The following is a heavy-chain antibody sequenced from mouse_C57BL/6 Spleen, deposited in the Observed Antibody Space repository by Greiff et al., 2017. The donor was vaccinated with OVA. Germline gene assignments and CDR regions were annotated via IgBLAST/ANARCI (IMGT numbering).Heavy chain of an antibody. V-gene: IGHV1-55*01. CDR2: IYPGSGST. CDR1: GYTFTSYW. Sequence: QVQLQQPGAELVKPGASVKMSCKASGYTFTSYWITWVKQRPGQGLEWIGDIYPGSGSTNYNEKFKSKATLTVDPSSSTAYMQLSSLTSEDAAVYDCARDEDYYGRYAMDYWGQGTSVTVSS. D-gene: IGHD1-2*01. CDR3: ARDEDYYGRYAMDY. J-gene: IGHJ4*01.